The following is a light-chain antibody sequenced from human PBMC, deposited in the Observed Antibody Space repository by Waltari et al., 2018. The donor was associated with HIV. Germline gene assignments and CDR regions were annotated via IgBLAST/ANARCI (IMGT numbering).Light chain of an antibody. CDR1: HSDIGNFDY. CDR2: EVY. J-gene: IGLJ2*01. V-gene: IGLV2-8*01. Sequence: QSALTQPPSASGSPGQSVTISCPGTHSDIGNFDYVAWHQQHPGKPPKLIISEVYKRPSGVPNRFSGSKSGNTASLTVSGLQAEDEADYYCSSYATTNDFYVLFGGGTKLTVL. CDR3: SSYATTNDFYVL.